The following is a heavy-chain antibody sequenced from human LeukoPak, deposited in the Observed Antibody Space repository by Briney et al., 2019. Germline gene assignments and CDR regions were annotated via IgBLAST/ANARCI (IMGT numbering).Heavy chain of an antibody. Sequence: SETLSVTCTGSGDSISSGSYYWSWIRQPPGKGLEWIGYIYYNGSTNYNPSLKSRVTISVDTSKNQFSLKLNSVTAADTAVYYCARRDYYASRGYWHDAFDIWGQGTMVTVSS. CDR1: GDSISSGSYY. V-gene: IGHV4-61*01. J-gene: IGHJ3*02. CDR3: ARRDYYASRGYWHDAFDI. D-gene: IGHD3-22*01. CDR2: IYYNGST.